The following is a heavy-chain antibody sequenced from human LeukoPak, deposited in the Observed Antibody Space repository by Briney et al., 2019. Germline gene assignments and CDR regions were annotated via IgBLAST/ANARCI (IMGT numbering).Heavy chain of an antibody. J-gene: IGHJ6*03. CDR1: GFTFSAHY. Sequence: GGSLRLSCAVSGFTFSAHYMEWVRQAPGKGLEWVGCSRNKDAHYTTEFAASVKGRFTISRDESKNLLYLQMNSLKTEDTAVYYCARVRTSKYYYYYMDVWGKGTTVTVSS. CDR3: ARVRTSKYYYYYMDV. V-gene: IGHV3-72*01. CDR2: SRNKDAHYTT. D-gene: IGHD1-1*01.